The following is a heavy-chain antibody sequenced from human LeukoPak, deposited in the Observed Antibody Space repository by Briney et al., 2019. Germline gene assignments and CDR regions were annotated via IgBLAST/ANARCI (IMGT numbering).Heavy chain of an antibody. CDR1: GGTFSSYA. D-gene: IGHD1-26*01. Sequence: ASVKVSCKASGGTFSSYAISWVRQAPGQGLEWMGGIIPILGTANYAQKFQGRVTITADESTSTAYMELSSLRSEDTAVYYCARGGLSGSYYPIFDYWGQGTLVTVSS. V-gene: IGHV1-69*13. CDR3: ARGGLSGSYYPIFDY. CDR2: IIPILGTA. J-gene: IGHJ4*02.